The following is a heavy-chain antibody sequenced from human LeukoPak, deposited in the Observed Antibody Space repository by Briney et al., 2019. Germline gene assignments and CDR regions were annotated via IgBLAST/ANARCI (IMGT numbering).Heavy chain of an antibody. D-gene: IGHD2-15*01. CDR3: ARCSGGSRGAFDI. Sequence: GGSLRLSCAASGFTFDDYAMHWVRQAPGKGLEWVSGISWNSGSIGYADSVKGRFTISRDNAKNSLYLQMNSLRAEDTALYYCARCSGGSRGAFDIWGQGTMVTVSS. CDR1: GFTFDDYA. J-gene: IGHJ3*02. CDR2: ISWNSGSI. V-gene: IGHV3-9*01.